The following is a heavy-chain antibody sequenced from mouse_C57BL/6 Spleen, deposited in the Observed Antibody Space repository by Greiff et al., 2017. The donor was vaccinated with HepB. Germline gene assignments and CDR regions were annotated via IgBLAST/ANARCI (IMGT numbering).Heavy chain of an antibody. CDR2: IWWDDDK. Sequence: QVTLKVSGPGILQPSQSLSLTCSFSGFSLSTFGMGVGWIRQPSGKGLEWLAHIWWDDDKSYNPALKSRLTISKDTSKNQVFLKIAHVDTADTATYYCARGIYDGYYDWFAYWGQGTLVTVSA. J-gene: IGHJ3*01. CDR1: GFSLSTFGMG. CDR3: ARGIYDGYYDWFAY. V-gene: IGHV8-8*01. D-gene: IGHD2-3*01.